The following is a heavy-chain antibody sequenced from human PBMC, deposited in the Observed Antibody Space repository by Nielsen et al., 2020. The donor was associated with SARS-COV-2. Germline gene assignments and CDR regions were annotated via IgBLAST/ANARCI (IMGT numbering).Heavy chain of an antibody. CDR3: ARRTDYYDSSGYYYLSGWFDP. CDR2: IYPGDSDT. D-gene: IGHD3-22*01. J-gene: IGHJ5*02. CDR1: GYSFTSYW. V-gene: IGHV5-51*01. Sequence: ESLKISCKGSGYSFTSYWIGWVRQMPGKGLEWMGIIYPGDSDTRYSPSFQGQVTISADKSISTAYLQWSSLKASDTAMYYCARRTDYYDSSGYYYLSGWFDPWGQGTPVTVSS.